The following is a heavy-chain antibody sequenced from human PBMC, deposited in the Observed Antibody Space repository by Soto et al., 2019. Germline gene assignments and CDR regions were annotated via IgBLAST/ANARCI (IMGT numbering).Heavy chain of an antibody. CDR1: GGSISNSY. J-gene: IGHJ6*02. Sequence: SETLSLTCTVSGGSISNSYWSWIRQSPGKGLEWIRYIYSSGSTNYNPSLKSRVTISVDTSKNQFSLKLSSLIAADTAVYYYYGMDVWGQGTTVTVSS. V-gene: IGHV4-59*08. CDR3: YGMDV. CDR2: IYSSGST.